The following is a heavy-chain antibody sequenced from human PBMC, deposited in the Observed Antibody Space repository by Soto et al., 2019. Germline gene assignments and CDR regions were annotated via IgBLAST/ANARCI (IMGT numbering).Heavy chain of an antibody. V-gene: IGHV3-30-3*01. D-gene: IGHD3-22*01. CDR2: ISYDGSNK. Sequence: ISYDGSNKYYADSVKGRFTISRDNSKNTLYLQMNSLRAEDTAVYYCARVSGYYYDSSGYYPRYWGQGTLVTVS. CDR3: ARVSGYYYDSSGYYPRY. J-gene: IGHJ4*02.